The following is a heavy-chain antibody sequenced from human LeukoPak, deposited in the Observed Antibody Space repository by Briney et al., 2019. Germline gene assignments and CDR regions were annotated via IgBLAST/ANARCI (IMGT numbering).Heavy chain of an antibody. CDR3: ASWPVGWYGEDS. CDR2: IYGGGST. V-gene: IGHV3-53*01. CDR1: GLSVSSNF. D-gene: IGHD6-19*01. J-gene: IGHJ4*02. Sequence: GGSLRLSCAATGLSVSSNFMSWVRQAPGKGLECVSVIYGGGSTYYADSVKGRFTISGDTPKNTLYLQMNSLRVEDTAVYYCASWPVGWYGEDSWGQGTLVTVSS.